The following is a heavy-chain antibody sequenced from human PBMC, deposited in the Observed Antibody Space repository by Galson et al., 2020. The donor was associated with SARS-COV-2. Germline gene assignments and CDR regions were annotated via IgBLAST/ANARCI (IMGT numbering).Heavy chain of an antibody. CDR2: IVVGSGNT. CDR3: AAATYFYDSSGLDAFDV. D-gene: IGHD3-22*01. CDR1: GFTFFSYT. V-gene: IGHV1-58*01. J-gene: IGHJ3*01. Sequence: SVKVSCKASGFTFFSYTVQWVRQARGQGLEWIGWIVVGSGNTNHAQKFQERVTITSDMSTYTAYMELSSLSPDDTAVYYCAAATYFYDSSGLDAFDVWGHGTMVTVSS.